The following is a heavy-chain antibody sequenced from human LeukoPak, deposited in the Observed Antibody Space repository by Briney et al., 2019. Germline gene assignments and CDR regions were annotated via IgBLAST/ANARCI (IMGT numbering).Heavy chain of an antibody. CDR3: ARGGGSYEDY. D-gene: IGHD1-26*01. V-gene: IGHV1-69*05. CDR1: GYTFTNYG. J-gene: IGHJ4*02. CDR2: IIPIFGTA. Sequence: ASVKVSCKTSGYTFTNYGLSWVRQAPGQGLEWMGGIIPIFGTANYAQKFQGRVTITTDESTSTAYMELSSLRSEDTAVYYCARGGGSYEDYWGQGTLVTVSS.